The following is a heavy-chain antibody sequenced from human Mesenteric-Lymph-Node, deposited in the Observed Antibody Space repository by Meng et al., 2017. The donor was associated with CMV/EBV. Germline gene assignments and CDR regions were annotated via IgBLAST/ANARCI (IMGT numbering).Heavy chain of an antibody. D-gene: IGHD5-24*01. CDR3: ARDLDGMVTMDY. Sequence: TVSGGSVSSGSYYWSWIRQPPGKGLEWIGYIYYSGSTNYNPSLKSRVTISVDTSKNQFSLKLSSVTAADTAVYYCARDLDGMVTMDYWGQGTLVTVSS. CDR2: IYYSGST. J-gene: IGHJ4*02. CDR1: GGSVSSGSYY. V-gene: IGHV4-61*01.